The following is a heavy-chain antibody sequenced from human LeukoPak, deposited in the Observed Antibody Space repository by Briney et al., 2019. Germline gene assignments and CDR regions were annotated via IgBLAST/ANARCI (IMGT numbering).Heavy chain of an antibody. J-gene: IGHJ4*02. D-gene: IGHD1-1*01. Sequence: PGGSLRLSCAASGFTFSSYAMHWDRQAPGKGLEWVAVISYDGSNKYYADSVKGRFTISRDNSKNTLYLQMNSLRAEDTAVYYCARGSTDPQFDYWGQGTLVTVSS. V-gene: IGHV3-30*04. CDR2: ISYDGSNK. CDR1: GFTFSSYA. CDR3: ARGSTDPQFDY.